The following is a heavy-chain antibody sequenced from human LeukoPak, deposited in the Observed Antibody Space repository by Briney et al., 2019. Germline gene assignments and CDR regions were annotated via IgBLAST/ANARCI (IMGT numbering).Heavy chain of an antibody. V-gene: IGHV3-23*01. CDR1: GFTFNNYA. CDR2: VRSSSSDP. Sequence: PGGSLRLSCAASGFTFNNYAMSWVRQAPGKGLEWVSGVRSSSSDPYYADPVKGRFTLSRDNSKNTLFLQLNSLRAEDTAVYYCAKAEYSSVWFSDFWGQGTLVTVSS. J-gene: IGHJ4*02. CDR3: AKAEYSSVWFSDF. D-gene: IGHD6-19*01.